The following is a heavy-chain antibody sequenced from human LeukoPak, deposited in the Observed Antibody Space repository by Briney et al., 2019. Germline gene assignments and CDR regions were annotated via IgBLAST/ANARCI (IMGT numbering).Heavy chain of an antibody. CDR3: ARGSYYYMDV. V-gene: IGHV4-59*01. J-gene: IGHJ6*03. CDR2: IYNSGST. Sequence: SETLSHTCTVSGGSISSYFCSWIRQPPGKGLEWIGYIYNSGSTKYNPSLKSRVIISVDTSKNQFSLKLSSVTAADTAVYYCARGSYYYMDVWGKGTTVTVSS. CDR1: GGSISSYF.